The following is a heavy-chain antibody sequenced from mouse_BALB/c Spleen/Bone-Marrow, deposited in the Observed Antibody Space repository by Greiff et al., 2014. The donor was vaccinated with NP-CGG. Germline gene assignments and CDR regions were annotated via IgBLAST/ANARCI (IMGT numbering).Heavy chain of an antibody. CDR2: INPRTGFT. Sequence: VQLVESGAELAKPGASVKMSCKASGYTLSTYWMHWVKQRPGRGLEWIGYINPRTGFTEYSPKFRDKATFTVDNSSSTAYMRLSSLTAEDSAVYYCAKLDYYSDYPAWFAYWGQGTLVTVSA. V-gene: IGHV1-7*01. D-gene: IGHD2-13*01. CDR3: AKLDYYSDYPAWFAY. CDR1: GYTLSTYW. J-gene: IGHJ3*01.